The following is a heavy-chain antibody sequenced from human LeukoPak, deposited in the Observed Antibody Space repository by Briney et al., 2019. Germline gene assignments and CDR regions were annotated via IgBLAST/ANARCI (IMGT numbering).Heavy chain of an antibody. CDR2: IYTSGST. CDR1: GGSISSGSYY. CDR3: ARATSSYFYYMDV. V-gene: IGHV4-61*02. Sequence: SETLSLTCTVSGGSISSGSYYWSWFRQPAEKGLEWIGRIYTSGSTYYNPSLKSRVTISADTSKNQFSLNVSSVTAADTAVYYCARATSSYFYYMDVWDKGTTVTISS. D-gene: IGHD5-12*01. J-gene: IGHJ6*03.